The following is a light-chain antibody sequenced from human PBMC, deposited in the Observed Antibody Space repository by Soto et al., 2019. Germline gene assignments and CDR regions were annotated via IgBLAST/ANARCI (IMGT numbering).Light chain of an antibody. CDR1: QSVGRN. V-gene: IGKV3-15*01. CDR2: AAS. Sequence: EIVVTQSPGILSASPGDRATLSCRASQSVGRNLAWYQQKPGQAPTLLIYAASTRATGLPARFSGSGSGTDFSLTISSLQSSDFAVYYFQEYSKWPLFTFGPGTRVDIK. J-gene: IGKJ3*01. CDR3: QEYSKWPLFT.